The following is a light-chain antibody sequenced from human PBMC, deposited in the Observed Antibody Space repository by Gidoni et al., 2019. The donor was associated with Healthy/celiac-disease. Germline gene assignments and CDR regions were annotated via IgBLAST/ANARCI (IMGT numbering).Light chain of an antibody. J-gene: IGKJ4*01. Sequence: IVLTQSPGTLSLSPGERATLSCRASQSVSSSYLDWYQQKPGQAPRLLIYGASSRATGIPDRFSGSGSGTDFTLTISRLEPEDFAVYYCQQYGSSLFTFGGGTKVEIK. V-gene: IGKV3-20*01. CDR1: QSVSSSY. CDR3: QQYGSSLFT. CDR2: GAS.